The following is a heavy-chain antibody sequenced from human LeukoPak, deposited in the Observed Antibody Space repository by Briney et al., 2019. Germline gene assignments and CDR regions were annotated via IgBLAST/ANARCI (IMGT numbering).Heavy chain of an antibody. Sequence: SVTVSLTHTVSVGSISRYYWIWIRQPPATAREGIGDNYYSGCTNYNPSLQSRVTISLDTSKNHSCLKLSSVPAAGTGVYYCARESEWLLPYFYYWGQGTLVTMSS. CDR3: ARESEWLLPYFYY. CDR2: NYYSGCT. D-gene: IGHD3-22*01. CDR1: VGSISRYY. V-gene: IGHV4-59*01. J-gene: IGHJ4*02.